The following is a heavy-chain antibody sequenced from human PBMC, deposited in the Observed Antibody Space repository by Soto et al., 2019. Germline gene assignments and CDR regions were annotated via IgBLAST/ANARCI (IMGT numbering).Heavy chain of an antibody. D-gene: IGHD1-20*01. CDR2: VVPKIGVS. CDR3: AGGGRENNWTDENSDY. Sequence: QVQLVQSGAEVKKPGSSVRVSCKASGGTFSSYTINWVRQAPGQGLEWMGSVVPKIGVSNFVRKFQRILTITADKITRTAYMELSSLRSEATAVYYGAGGGRENNWTDENSDYWGQGTRVTVSS. J-gene: IGHJ4*02. CDR1: GGTFSSYT. V-gene: IGHV1-69*02.